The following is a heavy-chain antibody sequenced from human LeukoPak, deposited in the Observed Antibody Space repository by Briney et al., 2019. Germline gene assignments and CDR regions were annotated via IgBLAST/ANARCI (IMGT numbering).Heavy chain of an antibody. J-gene: IGHJ4*02. Sequence: SETLSLTCTVSGGSISSSSYYWGWIRQPPGKGLEWIGTIYYSGTTNYNPSLKSRVTISIDKSKNQFSLEVTSVTAADTAIYYCARDLAVAGTNYFDFWGQGVLVTVSS. CDR3: ARDLAVAGTNYFDF. V-gene: IGHV4-39*07. CDR1: GGSISSSSYY. D-gene: IGHD6-19*01. CDR2: IYYSGTT.